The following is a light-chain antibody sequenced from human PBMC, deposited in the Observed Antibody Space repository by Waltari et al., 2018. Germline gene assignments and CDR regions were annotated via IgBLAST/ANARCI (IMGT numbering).Light chain of an antibody. Sequence: DIQLTQSPSSLSASVGDRVTITCRASQSIRSYVHWYQQKPGKAAKVLIYAASTLQSGVPSRFSGMVSGTDFTLTISNLQPEDSATYYCQQSFSIPRTFVQGTKLEIK. CDR1: QSIRSY. CDR3: QQSFSIPRT. CDR2: AAS. V-gene: IGKV1-39*01. J-gene: IGKJ2*01.